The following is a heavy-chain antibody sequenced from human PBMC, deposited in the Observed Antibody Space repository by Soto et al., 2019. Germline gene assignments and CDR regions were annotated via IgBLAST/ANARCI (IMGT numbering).Heavy chain of an antibody. V-gene: IGHV3-48*02. CDR1: GFTFSSYS. J-gene: IGHJ5*02. D-gene: IGHD3-10*01. Sequence: PGGSLRLSCAASGFTFSSYSMNWVRQAPGKGLEWVSYISSSSSTIYYADSVKGRFTISRDNAKNSLYLQMNSLRDEDTAVYYCARDLWYYGSGLFDPWGQGTLVTVSS. CDR3: ARDLWYYGSGLFDP. CDR2: ISSSSSTI.